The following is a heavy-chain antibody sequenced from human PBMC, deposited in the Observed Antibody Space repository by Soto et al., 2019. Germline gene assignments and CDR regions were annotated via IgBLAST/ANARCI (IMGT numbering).Heavy chain of an antibody. CDR2: IYPGDSDT. CDR1: GYSFTTYW. V-gene: IGHV5-51*01. J-gene: IGHJ4*02. CDR3: ARKDIAGNSVDF. D-gene: IGHD2-21*01. Sequence: GESLKISCKASGYSFTTYWIGWVRQMPGKGLEWMGIIYPGDSDTRYSPSFQGQVTISADKSISTAYLQWSSLKASDSAMFYCARKDIAGNSVDFWCQGILVTLSS.